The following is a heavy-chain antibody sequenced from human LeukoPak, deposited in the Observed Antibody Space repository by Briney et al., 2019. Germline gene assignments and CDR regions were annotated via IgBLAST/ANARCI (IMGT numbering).Heavy chain of an antibody. CDR1: GFTFDDYD. CDR3: ARDRYYYDSSGLITG. Sequence: GGSLRLSCAASGFTFDDYDMSWVRQAPGKGLEWVSSISSSSSYIYYADSVKGRFTISRDNAKNSLYLQMNSLRAEDTAVYYCARDRYYYDSSGLITGWGQGTLVTVSS. V-gene: IGHV3-21*01. D-gene: IGHD3-22*01. CDR2: ISSSSSYI. J-gene: IGHJ4*02.